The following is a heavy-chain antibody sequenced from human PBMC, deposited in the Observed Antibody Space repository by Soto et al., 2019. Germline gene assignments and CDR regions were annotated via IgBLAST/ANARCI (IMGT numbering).Heavy chain of an antibody. V-gene: IGHV3-74*01. CDR2: INGDGITR. CDR1: EFAFNTYW. Sequence: EVQLVESGGGLVQPGGSLRLSCAASEFAFNTYWMHWVRQVPGKGLEWVSRINGDGITRTYADSVKGRFTISRDNAENILYLQMNSLRAEDTAVYYCARDKAYGLDVWVPGTTVTVSS. CDR3: ARDKAYGLDV. J-gene: IGHJ6*02.